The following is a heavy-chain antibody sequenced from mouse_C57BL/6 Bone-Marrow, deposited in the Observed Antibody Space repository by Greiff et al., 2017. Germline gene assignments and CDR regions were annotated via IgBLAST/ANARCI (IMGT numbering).Heavy chain of an antibody. J-gene: IGHJ3*01. D-gene: IGHD2-3*01. CDR2: IHPNSGST. CDR3: ARGDLYDGYYVGFAY. Sequence: QVQLQQPGAELVKPGASVKLSCKASGYTFTSYWMHWVKQRPGQGLEWIGMIHPNSGSTNYNEKFKSKATLTVDKSSSTAYMQLSSLTSEDSAVYYCARGDLYDGYYVGFAYWGQGTLVTVSA. CDR1: GYTFTSYW. V-gene: IGHV1-64*01.